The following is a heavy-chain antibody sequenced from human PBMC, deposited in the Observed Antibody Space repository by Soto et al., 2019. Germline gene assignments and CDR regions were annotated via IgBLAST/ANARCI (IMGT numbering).Heavy chain of an antibody. Sequence: ASVKVSCKASGYTFTGYAMHWVRQAPGQRLEWMGWINAGNGNTKYSQKFQGRVTITRDTSASTAYMELSSLRSEDTAVYYCAREDNWNYGIDYWGQGTLVTVSS. CDR2: INAGNGNT. V-gene: IGHV1-3*01. CDR3: AREDNWNYGIDY. CDR1: GYTFTGYA. J-gene: IGHJ4*02. D-gene: IGHD1-7*01.